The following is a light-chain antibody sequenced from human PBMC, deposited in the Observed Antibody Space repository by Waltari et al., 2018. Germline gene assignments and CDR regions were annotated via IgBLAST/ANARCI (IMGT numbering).Light chain of an antibody. J-gene: IGKJ3*01. CDR3: QQSYSTLPFT. CDR1: QSISNY. Sequence: DIQMTQSPSSLSASVGDRVTITCRASQSISNYLNWYQQKPGEAPKLLIYAASSLQSGVPSRFSGSVSGTDFALTISSLQPEDFATYYCQQSYSTLPFTFGPGTKVDIK. CDR2: AAS. V-gene: IGKV1-39*01.